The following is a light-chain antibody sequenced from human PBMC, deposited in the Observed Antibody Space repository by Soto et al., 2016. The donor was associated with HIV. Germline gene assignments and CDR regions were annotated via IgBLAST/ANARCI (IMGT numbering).Light chain of an antibody. CDR1: QAIRNA. CDR2: ATS. V-gene: IGKV1-17*01. J-gene: IGKJ2*01. Sequence: DIQMTQSPSSLSASVGDRVTITCRASQAIRNALGWYQQKPGKAPKRLIHATSSLQSGVPSRFSGSGSGTEFTLTISSLQPEDFATYYCLQHSNYPYTFGQGIKLEIK. CDR3: LQHSNYPYT.